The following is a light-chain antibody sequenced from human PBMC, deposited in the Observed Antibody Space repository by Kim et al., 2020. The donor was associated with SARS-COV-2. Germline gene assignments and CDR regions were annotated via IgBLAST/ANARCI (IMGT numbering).Light chain of an antibody. V-gene: IGLV6-57*02. J-gene: IGLJ3*02. CDR3: QSYDADSRSV. CDR1: SGSIASNY. CDR2: EDE. Sequence: NFMLTQPHSVSESPGKTVTISCTGSSGSIASNYVQWYQQRPGSAPNTLIYEDEQRPSGVPDRFSGSIDRSSNSASLTISGLKTEDGADYYCQSYDADSRSVFGGGTQLTVL.